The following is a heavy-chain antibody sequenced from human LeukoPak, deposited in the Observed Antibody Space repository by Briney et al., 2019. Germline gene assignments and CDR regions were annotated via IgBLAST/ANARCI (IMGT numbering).Heavy chain of an antibody. CDR3: VRELKLLFDS. CDR1: GFTFSSYE. Sequence: GRSLRLSCAASGFTFSSYEMNWVRQAPGKGLEWVSYILSSGDNIYYAGSVKGRFTISRDNAKNSLYLQMNSLRAEDTAVYYCVRELKLLFDSWGQGTLVTVSS. J-gene: IGHJ4*02. V-gene: IGHV3-48*03. CDR2: ILSSGDNI.